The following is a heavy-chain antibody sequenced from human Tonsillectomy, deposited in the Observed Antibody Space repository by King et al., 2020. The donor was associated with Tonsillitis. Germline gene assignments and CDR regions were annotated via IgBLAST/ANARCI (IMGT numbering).Heavy chain of an antibody. CDR2: IKQDESEK. CDR3: ARDHYYDVLTGYYLPRPPDY. V-gene: IGHV3-7*01. Sequence: VQLVESGGGLVQPGGSLRLSCAASGFTFSSYWMSWVRQAPGKGLEWVANIKQDESEKYYVDSVKGRFTISRDNAKNSLYLQMNSLRAEETAVYYCARDHYYDVLTGYYLPRPPDYWGQGTLVTVSS. J-gene: IGHJ4*02. D-gene: IGHD3-9*01. CDR1: GFTFSSYW.